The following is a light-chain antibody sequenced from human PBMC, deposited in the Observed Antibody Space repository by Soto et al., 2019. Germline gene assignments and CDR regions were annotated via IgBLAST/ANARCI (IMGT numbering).Light chain of an antibody. Sequence: QPVLTQPSSASGTPGQRVTISCSGSISNIGSNFIYWYQQLPGTAPKLLIYMNNQRPSGVPDRFSGSKSGNSASLAISGLRSEDEADYHCAAWDDSLSGVVFGGGTKLTVL. J-gene: IGLJ2*01. V-gene: IGLV1-47*01. CDR1: ISNIGSNF. CDR3: AAWDDSLSGVV. CDR2: MNN.